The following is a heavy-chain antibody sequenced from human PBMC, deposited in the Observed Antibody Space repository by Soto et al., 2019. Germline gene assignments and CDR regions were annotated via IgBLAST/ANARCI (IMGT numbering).Heavy chain of an antibody. CDR1: GFTFSDYH. J-gene: IGHJ4*02. D-gene: IGHD3-22*01. Sequence: QVQLVESGGGLVKPGGSLRLSCAASGFTFSDYHMSWIRQAPGKGLEWVSYISSSSSYTNYADSVKGRFTISRDNAKNSLYLQMNSLRAEDTAVYYCARDSRPYYDTPFFDYWGQGTLVTVSS. CDR2: ISSSSSYT. V-gene: IGHV3-11*06. CDR3: ARDSRPYYDTPFFDY.